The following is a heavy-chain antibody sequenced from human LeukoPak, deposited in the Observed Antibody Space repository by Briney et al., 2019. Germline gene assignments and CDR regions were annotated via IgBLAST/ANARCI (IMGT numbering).Heavy chain of an antibody. V-gene: IGHV4-34*01. J-gene: IGHJ5*02. CDR3: ARRRLVRAYNWFDP. CDR2: INHSGST. D-gene: IGHD3-10*01. Sequence: TTSETLSLTCAVYGGSFSGYYWGWIRQPPGKGLEGIGEINHSGSTNYNPSLKSRVTISVDTSKNQFSLKLSSVTAADTAVYYCARRRLVRAYNWFDPWGQGTLVTVSS. CDR1: GGSFSGYY.